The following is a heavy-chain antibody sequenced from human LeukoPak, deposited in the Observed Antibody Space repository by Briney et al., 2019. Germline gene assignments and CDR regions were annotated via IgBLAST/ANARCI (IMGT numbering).Heavy chain of an antibody. CDR2: MYTSGST. J-gene: IGHJ5*02. Sequence: PSQTLSLTCTVSGDSISSGSYFWTWIRQPAGKGLEWIGRMYTSGSTNYNPSLKSRVTISVDTSKNQLSLKLSSVNAADTAVYYCARDTPCRGFDPWGQGTLVTVSS. V-gene: IGHV4-61*02. D-gene: IGHD2-15*01. CDR3: ARDTPCRGFDP. CDR1: GDSISSGSYF.